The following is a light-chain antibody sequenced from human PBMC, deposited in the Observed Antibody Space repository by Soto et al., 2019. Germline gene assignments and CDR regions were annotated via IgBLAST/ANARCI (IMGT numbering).Light chain of an antibody. Sequence: DIVMTQSPDSLTVSLGERATINCKSSQSVLYSSNNKNYLAWYQQKPGQPPKLLIYWASTRESGVPDRFSGSGSGTDFTLPVSTLQAEDVAVYYCQQLYSTPLTFGGGTKVEIK. CDR3: QQLYSTPLT. CDR1: QSVLYSSNNKNY. J-gene: IGKJ4*01. V-gene: IGKV4-1*01. CDR2: WAS.